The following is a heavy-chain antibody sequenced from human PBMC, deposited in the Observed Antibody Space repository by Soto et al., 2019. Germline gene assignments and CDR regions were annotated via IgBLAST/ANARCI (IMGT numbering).Heavy chain of an antibody. CDR2: IWYDGSNK. J-gene: IGHJ4*02. CDR1: GCIFIEYG. CDR3: ARWGCSGSNCNLNQRSFDL. V-gene: IGHV3-33*03. Sequence: GGSLRLSCAASGCIFIEYGMHWVRQAPGKGLEWVAVIWYDGSNKYYADSVKGRFTFSRDNSKNTMSLQMNSLRVEDTAVYYCARWGCSGSNCNLNQRSFDLWGQGTLVTVSS. D-gene: IGHD2-15*01.